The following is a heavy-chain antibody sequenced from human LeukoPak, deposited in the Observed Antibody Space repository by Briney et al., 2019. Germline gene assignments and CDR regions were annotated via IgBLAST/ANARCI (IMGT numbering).Heavy chain of an antibody. J-gene: IGHJ4*02. CDR2: INHSGST. D-gene: IGHD2-2*01. Sequence: SETLSLTRAVYGGSFSGYYWSWIRQPPGKGLEWIGEINHSGSTNYNPSLKSRVTISVDTSKNQFSLKLSSVTAADTAVYYCARGFSSTSCYDYWGQGTLVTVSS. CDR3: ARGFSSTSCYDY. CDR1: GGSFSGYY. V-gene: IGHV4-34*01.